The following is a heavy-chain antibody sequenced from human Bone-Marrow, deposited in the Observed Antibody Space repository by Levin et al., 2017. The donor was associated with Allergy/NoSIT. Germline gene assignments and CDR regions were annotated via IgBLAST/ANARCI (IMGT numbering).Heavy chain of an antibody. J-gene: IGHJ5*02. D-gene: IGHD2/OR15-2a*01. CDR3: GRYKYS. V-gene: IGHV3-48*03. CDR2: ISSSSRSNM. CDR1: GFTFSSYE. Sequence: PGGSLRLSCAASGFTFSSYEMIWVRQAPGKGLEWVSYISSSSRSNMYYSDSVKGRFTISRDNAKNTLYLQMNSLRVEDTAVYYCGRYKYSWGPGTLVTVSS.